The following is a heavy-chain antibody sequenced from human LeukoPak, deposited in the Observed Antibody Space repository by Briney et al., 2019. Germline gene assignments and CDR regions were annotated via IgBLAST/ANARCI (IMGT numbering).Heavy chain of an antibody. Sequence: SQTLSLTCTVSGGSISSGSNYWSWIRQPAGKGLEWIGRIYTSGSTNYNPSLKSRVTISVDTSKNQFSLKLSSVTAADTAVYYCARSEYSYGADAFDIWGQGTMVTVSS. V-gene: IGHV4-61*02. CDR3: ARSEYSYGADAFDI. CDR2: IYTSGST. CDR1: GGSISSGSNY. D-gene: IGHD5-18*01. J-gene: IGHJ3*02.